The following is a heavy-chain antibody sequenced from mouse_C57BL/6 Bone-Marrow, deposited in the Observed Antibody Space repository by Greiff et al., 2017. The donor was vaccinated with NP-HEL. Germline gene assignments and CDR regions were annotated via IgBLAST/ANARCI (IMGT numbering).Heavy chain of an antibody. Sequence: EVKLVESGGGLVKPGGSLKLSCAASGFTFSSYAMSWVRQTPEKRLEWVATISDGGSYTYYPDNVKGRFTISRDNAKNNLYLQMSQLKSEDTAMYYCARERLRRAFDYWGQGTTLTVSS. D-gene: IGHD2-4*01. V-gene: IGHV5-4*01. CDR1: GFTFSSYA. J-gene: IGHJ2*01. CDR3: ARERLRRAFDY. CDR2: ISDGGSYT.